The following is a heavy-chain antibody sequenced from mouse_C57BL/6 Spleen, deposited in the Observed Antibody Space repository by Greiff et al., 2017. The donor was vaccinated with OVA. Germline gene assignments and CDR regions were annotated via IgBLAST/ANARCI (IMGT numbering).Heavy chain of an antibody. D-gene: IGHD2-5*01. CDR3: GREDYSNYTAWFAC. V-gene: IGHV2-2*01. Sequence: QVQLQQSGPGLVQPSQSLSITCTVSGFSLTSYGVHWVRQSPGKGLEWLGVIWSGGRTDYNADFISRLSISKDNSKSQVFFKMNSLKADDTAIYYCGREDYSNYTAWFACWGRGTLVTYCA. CDR1: GFSLTSYG. CDR2: IWSGGRT. J-gene: IGHJ3*01.